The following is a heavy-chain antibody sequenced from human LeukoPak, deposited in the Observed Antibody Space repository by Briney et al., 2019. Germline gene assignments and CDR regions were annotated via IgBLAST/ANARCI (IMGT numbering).Heavy chain of an antibody. CDR2: ISYDGSNK. CDR3: AKHHYYDSSGYYYDY. V-gene: IGHV3-30*18. Sequence: GGSLRLSCAASGSTFSSYGMHWVRQAPGKGLEWVAVISYDGSNKYYADSVKGRFTISRDNSKNTPYLQMNSLRAEDTAVYYCAKHHYYDSSGYYYDYWGQGTLVTVSS. CDR1: GSTFSSYG. D-gene: IGHD3-22*01. J-gene: IGHJ4*02.